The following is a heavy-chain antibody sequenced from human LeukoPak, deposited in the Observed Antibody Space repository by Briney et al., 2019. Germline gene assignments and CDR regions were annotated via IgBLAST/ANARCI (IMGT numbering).Heavy chain of an antibody. J-gene: IGHJ4*02. CDR2: IYYSGST. CDR1: GGSISSYY. V-gene: IGHV4-59*08. Sequence: PSETLSLTCTVSGGSISSYYWSWIRQPPGEGLVWIGYIYYSGSTNYNPSLKSRVTISVDTSKNQFSLKLSSVTAADTAVYYCARHKGKWALGFDYWGQGTLVTVSS. D-gene: IGHD1-26*01. CDR3: ARHKGKWALGFDY.